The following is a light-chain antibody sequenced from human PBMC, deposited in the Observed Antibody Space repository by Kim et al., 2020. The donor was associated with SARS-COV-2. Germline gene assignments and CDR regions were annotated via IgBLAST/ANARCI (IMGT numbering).Light chain of an antibody. CDR2: LNSDGSH. V-gene: IGLV4-69*01. CDR1: SGRGSYA. CDR3: QTWGTGMGV. J-gene: IGLJ3*02. Sequence: ASIKPSYNRGSGRGSYAVAWNRQQPEEGPRYLMKLNSDGSHSKGDGIPDRFSGSSSGAERYLTNTRLQSEDEADYYCQTWGTGMGVFGGGTQLTVL.